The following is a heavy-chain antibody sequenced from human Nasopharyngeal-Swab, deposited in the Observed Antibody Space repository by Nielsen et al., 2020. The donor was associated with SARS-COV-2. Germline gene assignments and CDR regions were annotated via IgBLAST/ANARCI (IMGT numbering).Heavy chain of an antibody. CDR1: GYTFNNYY. CDR2: NNPGRGGT. V-gene: IGHV1-46*02. J-gene: IGHJ6*02. Sequence: ASVQVSCKASGYTFNNYYIHRVRQAPAPRLEWTGMNNPGRGGTTYAQKFQGRVTMTRDTSTSTVFMDLSSLRSEDTAVYYCARRGRCSGSSCDMDVWGQGTTVTVSS. D-gene: IGHD2-2*01. CDR3: ARRGRCSGSSCDMDV.